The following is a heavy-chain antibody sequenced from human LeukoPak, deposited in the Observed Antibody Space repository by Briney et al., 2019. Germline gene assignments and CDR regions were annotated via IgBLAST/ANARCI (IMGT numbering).Heavy chain of an antibody. CDR1: GGSISSSSYY. CDR2: IYYSGST. Sequence: PSETLSLTCTVSGGSISSSSYYWGWIRQPPGEGLEWIVSIYYSGSTYYNPSLKSRVTISVDTSKNQFSLKLSSVTAADTAVYYCARDSGRGYDFWSGYYLWPIRSYFDYWGQGTLVTVSS. J-gene: IGHJ4*02. V-gene: IGHV4-39*07. CDR3: ARDSGRGYDFWSGYYLWPIRSYFDY. D-gene: IGHD3-3*01.